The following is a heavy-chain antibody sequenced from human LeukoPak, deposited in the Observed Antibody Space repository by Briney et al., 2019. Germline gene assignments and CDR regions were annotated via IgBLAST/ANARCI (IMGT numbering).Heavy chain of an antibody. D-gene: IGHD3-16*02. CDR1: GYTLTELS. CDR2: FDPEDGET. J-gene: IGHJ4*02. V-gene: IGHV1-24*01. Sequence: ASVKVSCKGSGYTLTELSMHWVRQAPGKGGEGRGGFDPEDGETIYAQKFQGRVTMTDDTSTATAYMELSSLRSEDTAVYYCASHAHLGELSLYYYFDYWGQGTLVTVSS. CDR3: ASHAHLGELSLYYYFDY.